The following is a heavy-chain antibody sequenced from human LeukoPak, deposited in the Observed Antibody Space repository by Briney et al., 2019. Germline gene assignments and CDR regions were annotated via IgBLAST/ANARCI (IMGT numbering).Heavy chain of an antibody. Sequence: ASVKVSCKASGYTFTSYGISWVRQAPGQGLEWMGWISAYNGNTNYAQKLQGRVTMTTDTSTSTAYMELRSLRSDDTAVYYCARDSGIAVAGTYGYWGQGTLVTVSS. CDR3: ARDSGIAVAGTYGY. V-gene: IGHV1-18*01. CDR1: GYTFTSYG. D-gene: IGHD6-19*01. J-gene: IGHJ4*02. CDR2: ISAYNGNT.